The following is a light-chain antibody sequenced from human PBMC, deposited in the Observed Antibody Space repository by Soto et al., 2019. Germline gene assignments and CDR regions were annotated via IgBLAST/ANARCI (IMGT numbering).Light chain of an antibody. CDR1: QSISNW. CDR2: KAS. V-gene: IGKV1-5*03. J-gene: IGKJ2*01. Sequence: DIQMTQSPSTLSASVGDRVTITCRASQSISNWLAWYQQKPGKAPKLLIYKASSLESGVPSRFSGTGSGTEFTLTISSLQPDDFATYYCQQYNSSYTFGQGTKLEI. CDR3: QQYNSSYT.